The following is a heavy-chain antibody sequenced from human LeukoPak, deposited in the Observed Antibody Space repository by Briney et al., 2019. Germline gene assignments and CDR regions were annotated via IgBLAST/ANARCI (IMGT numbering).Heavy chain of an antibody. CDR3: TRPGSSWPDNFDY. J-gene: IGHJ4*02. Sequence: GGSLRLSCAASGFTLSGSAMHWVRQASGKGLEWVGRIRSKANSYATAYAASVKGRFTISRDDSKNTAYLQMNSLKTEDTAVYYCTRPGSSWPDNFDYWGQGTLVTVSS. D-gene: IGHD6-13*01. CDR1: GFTLSGSA. V-gene: IGHV3-73*01. CDR2: IRSKANSYAT.